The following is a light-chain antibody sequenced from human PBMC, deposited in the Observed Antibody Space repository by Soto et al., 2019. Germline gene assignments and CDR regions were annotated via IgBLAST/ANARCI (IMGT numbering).Light chain of an antibody. CDR1: QSVTSN. CDR2: GES. Sequence: EVLLTQSPATMSVSPGERATLSCRASQSVTSNVAWYQQIPGRAPRLVIHGESTRAIGVPARFSGSGSGTGFTLTISSLHSEDSAVYYCQQNDSWPYTFGQGTKVDIK. J-gene: IGKJ2*01. CDR3: QQNDSWPYT. V-gene: IGKV3-15*01.